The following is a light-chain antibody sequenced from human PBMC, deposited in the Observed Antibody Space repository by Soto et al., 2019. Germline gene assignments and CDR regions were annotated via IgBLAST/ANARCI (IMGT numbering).Light chain of an antibody. CDR1: RDIGDR. V-gene: IGKV3-15*01. J-gene: IGKJ2*01. CDR2: GAS. CDR3: QHYHNWPPYT. Sequence: MTQSPSSVSASVGDRVTITCRASRDIGDRLAWYQQRPGQSPRLLIYGASSRASGVPARFSGSGSGTEFSLTINSLQSEDFAVYYCQHYHNWPPYTFGQGTKVDIK.